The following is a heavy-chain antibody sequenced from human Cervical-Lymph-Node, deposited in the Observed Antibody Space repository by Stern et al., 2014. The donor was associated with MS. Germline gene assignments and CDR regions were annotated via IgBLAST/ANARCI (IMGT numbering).Heavy chain of an antibody. CDR3: ARHGDRGPIDVMGRGPHYYYKNGMDV. Sequence: QLVQSGAEVKKPGSSVKVSCKASGVTFSYLIISWVRQAPGQGPEWMGGIIPMFGTANYAQKFQDRVTITTNRFTTTVYMELSSLRSEDTAVYYCARHGDRGPIDVMGRGPHYYYKNGMDVWGQGTTVTVSS. CDR2: IIPMFGTA. CDR1: GVTFSYLI. V-gene: IGHV1-69*06. D-gene: IGHD2-8*01. J-gene: IGHJ6*02.